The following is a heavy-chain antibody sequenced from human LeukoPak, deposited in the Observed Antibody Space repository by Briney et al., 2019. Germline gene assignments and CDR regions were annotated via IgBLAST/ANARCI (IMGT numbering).Heavy chain of an antibody. CDR2: ISSNGGST. Sequence: PGGSLRLPCSASGFTFSSYAMHWVRQAPGKGLEYVSAISSNGGSTYYADSVKGRFTISRDNSKNTLYLQMSSLRAEDTAVYYCVKAHSSSYFDYWGQGTLVTVSS. D-gene: IGHD6-6*01. CDR3: VKAHSSSYFDY. CDR1: GFTFSSYA. V-gene: IGHV3-64D*06. J-gene: IGHJ4*02.